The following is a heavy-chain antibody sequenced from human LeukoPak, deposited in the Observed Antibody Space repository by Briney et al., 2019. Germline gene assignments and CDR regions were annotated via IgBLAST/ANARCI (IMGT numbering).Heavy chain of an antibody. D-gene: IGHD3-10*01. CDR3: ARTSMVRGVISPNFDY. Sequence: ASVKVSCKASGYTFTSHYMHWERQAPGQGLEWMGIINPSGGSTSYAQKFQGRVTMTRDTSTSTVYMELSSLRSEDTAVYYCARTSMVRGVISPNFDYWGQGTLVTVSS. CDR1: GYTFTSHY. V-gene: IGHV1-46*01. J-gene: IGHJ4*02. CDR2: INPSGGST.